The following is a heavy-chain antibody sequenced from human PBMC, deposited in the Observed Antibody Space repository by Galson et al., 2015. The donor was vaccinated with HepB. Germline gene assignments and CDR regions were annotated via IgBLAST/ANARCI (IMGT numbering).Heavy chain of an antibody. CDR1: GFIFSSYW. V-gene: IGHV3-7*01. D-gene: IGHD2-21*01. Sequence: SLRLSCAASGFIFSSYWMNWVRQAPGKGLEWIATIKKDGSEKLYVDSVKGRFTISRDNANNSLYLHMNRLRAEDTAVYYCARDGEHPVIAVDSWGQGILVTVSP. CDR3: ARDGEHPVIAVDS. CDR2: IKKDGSEK. J-gene: IGHJ4*02.